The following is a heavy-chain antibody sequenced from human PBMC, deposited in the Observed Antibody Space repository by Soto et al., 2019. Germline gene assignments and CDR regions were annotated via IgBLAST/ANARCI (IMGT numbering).Heavy chain of an antibody. CDR1: GFTFSSYS. CDR2: ISSSSSYI. J-gene: IGHJ6*02. Sequence: GGSLRLSCAASGFTFSSYSMNWVRQAPGKGLEWVSSISSSSSYIYYADSVKGRFTISRDNAKNSLYLQMNSLRAEDTAVYYCARVEDNPPKVTTAKYYYYGMDVWGQGTTVTVSS. CDR3: ARVEDNPPKVTTAKYYYYGMDV. V-gene: IGHV3-21*01. D-gene: IGHD4-4*01.